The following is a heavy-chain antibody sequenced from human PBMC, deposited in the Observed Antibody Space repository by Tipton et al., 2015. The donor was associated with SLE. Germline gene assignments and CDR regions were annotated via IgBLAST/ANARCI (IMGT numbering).Heavy chain of an antibody. CDR1: GGSISSSRYY. D-gene: IGHD2-15*01. CDR2: IYHSGTA. Sequence: TLSLTCTVSGGSISSSRYYWGWIRQPPGKGLEWIGSIYHSGTAYYNPSLKSRVTISVDTSKNQISLKLSSVTAADTAVYYCARGGGSCKHWGQGTLVTVSS. V-gene: IGHV4-39*07. J-gene: IGHJ1*01. CDR3: ARGGGSCKH.